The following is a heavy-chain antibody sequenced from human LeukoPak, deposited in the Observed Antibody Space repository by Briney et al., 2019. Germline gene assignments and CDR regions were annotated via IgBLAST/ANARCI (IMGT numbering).Heavy chain of an antibody. V-gene: IGHV1-18*01. J-gene: IGHJ6*03. D-gene: IGHD6-19*01. CDR3: ARENRVRLDDYYYYYMDV. Sequence: GASVKVSRKASGGIFSSYVISWVRQAPGQGLEWMGWISAYNGNTNYAQKLQGRVTMTTDTSTSTAYMELRSLRSDDTAVYYCARENRVRLDDYYYYYMDVWGKGTTVTISS. CDR1: GGIFSSYV. CDR2: ISAYNGNT.